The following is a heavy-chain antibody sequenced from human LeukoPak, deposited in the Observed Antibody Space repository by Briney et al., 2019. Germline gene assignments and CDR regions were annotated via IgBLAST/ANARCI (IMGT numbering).Heavy chain of an antibody. CDR3: ARDSSRFSKPSAY. CDR1: GGTFSSYA. Sequence: GSSVKVSCKASGGTFSSYAISWVRQAPGQGLEWMGWISAYNGNTNYAQKLQGRVTMTTDTSTSTAYMELRSLRSDDTAVYYCARDSSRFSKPSAYWGQGTLVTVSS. D-gene: IGHD6-13*01. CDR2: ISAYNGNT. J-gene: IGHJ4*02. V-gene: IGHV1-18*01.